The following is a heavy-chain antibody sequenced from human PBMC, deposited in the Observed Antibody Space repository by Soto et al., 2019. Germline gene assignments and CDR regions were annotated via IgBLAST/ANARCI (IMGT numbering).Heavy chain of an antibody. V-gene: IGHV3-43*01. CDR1: GFTFDDYT. D-gene: IGHD6-19*01. CDR3: AKDRAAVTGAYYYYAMDV. Sequence: GGSLRLSCAASGFTFDDYTRHWVRQAPGKSLEWVSLISWDGGKTYYADSVKGRFTISRDNSKNSLHLQMNSLTTEDSASYYCAKDRAAVTGAYYYYAMDVWGQGTTVTVSS. J-gene: IGHJ6*02. CDR2: ISWDGGKT.